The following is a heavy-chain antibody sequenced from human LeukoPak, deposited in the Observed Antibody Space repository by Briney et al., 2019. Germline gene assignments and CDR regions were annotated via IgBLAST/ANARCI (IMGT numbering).Heavy chain of an antibody. D-gene: IGHD3-3*01. CDR3: ARVGTIFGVVTYPFDY. Sequence: GASVKVSCKASGYTFTSYGISWVRQAPGQGLEWMGWISAYNGNTNYAQKLQGRVTMTTDTSTSTAYMELRSLRSDDTAVYYCARVGTIFGVVTYPFDYWGQGTLVTVSS. CDR2: ISAYNGNT. CDR1: GYTFTSYG. J-gene: IGHJ4*02. V-gene: IGHV1-18*01.